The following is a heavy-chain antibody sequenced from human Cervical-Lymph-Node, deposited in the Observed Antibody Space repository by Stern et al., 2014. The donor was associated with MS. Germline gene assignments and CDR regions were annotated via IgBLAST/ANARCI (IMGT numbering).Heavy chain of an antibody. J-gene: IGHJ5*02. Sequence: VQLVESGGGVVQPGRSLRLSCAASGFTFSVYGMHWVRQAPGKGLEWVALISYDGIKKSYADSVKGRFTISRDNSKNTLYLQMNILRSEDTAVYYCTKRESDFWSGGFDPWGQGTLVTVSS. CDR2: ISYDGIKK. D-gene: IGHD3-3*01. CDR3: TKRESDFWSGGFDP. CDR1: GFTFSVYG. V-gene: IGHV3-30*18.